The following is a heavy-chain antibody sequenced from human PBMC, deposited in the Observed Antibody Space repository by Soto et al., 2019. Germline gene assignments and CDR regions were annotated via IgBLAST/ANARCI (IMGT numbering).Heavy chain of an antibody. Sequence: ASVKVSCKVSGYTLTELSMHWVRQAPGKGLEWMGGFDPEDGETIYAQKFQGRVTMTEDTSTDTAYMELSSLRSEDTAVYYCVTIYNWNYNWFDPWGQGTLVTVSS. D-gene: IGHD1-7*01. CDR3: VTIYNWNYNWFDP. CDR1: GYTLTELS. V-gene: IGHV1-24*01. CDR2: FDPEDGET. J-gene: IGHJ5*02.